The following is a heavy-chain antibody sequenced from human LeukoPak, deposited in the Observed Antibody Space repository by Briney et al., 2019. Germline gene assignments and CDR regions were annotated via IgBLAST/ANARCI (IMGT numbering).Heavy chain of an antibody. D-gene: IGHD2-2*01. V-gene: IGHV3-11*06. J-gene: IGHJ4*02. CDR3: ARAQVVPAAKGGDY. CDR2: ISSSSSYI. CDR1: GFTFNDYY. Sequence: GGSLRLSCVASGFTFNDYYMSWIRQAPGKGLEWVSSISSSSSYIYYADSVKGRFTISRDNAKNSLYLQMNSLRAEDTAVYYCARAQVVPAAKGGDYWGQGTLVTVSS.